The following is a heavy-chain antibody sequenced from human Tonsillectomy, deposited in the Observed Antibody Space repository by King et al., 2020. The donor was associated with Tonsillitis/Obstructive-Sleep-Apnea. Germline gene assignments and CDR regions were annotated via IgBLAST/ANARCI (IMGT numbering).Heavy chain of an antibody. CDR3: VRQIFGVGDAFDI. CDR1: GFSVTRHY. V-gene: IGHV3-53*01. Sequence: VQLVESGGGLIQPGGSLRLSCAASGFSVTRHYINWVCRAPGRGLEWVSFIYSGGHTDDADAAKVLFPNSRDNSKNTLFLQMNSLRAGDTAAYYCVRQIFGVGDAFDIWGPGTLVTVSS. J-gene: IGHJ3*02. CDR2: IYSGGHT. D-gene: IGHD3-3*01.